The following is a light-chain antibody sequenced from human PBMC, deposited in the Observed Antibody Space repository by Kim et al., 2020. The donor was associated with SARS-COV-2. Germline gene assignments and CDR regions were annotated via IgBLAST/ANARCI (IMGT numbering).Light chain of an antibody. CDR2: DDS. V-gene: IGLV2-14*04. CDR1: RGAIGGYDS. CDR3: SSYTRDSTLL. Sequence: TVARGAIGGYDSVSWYQQHPGGVPSFSIYDDSRRPSGVSVRFSDSKSGNSASLTISRLQATDEADYYCSSYTRDSTLLFGGGTKVTVL. J-gene: IGLJ3*02.